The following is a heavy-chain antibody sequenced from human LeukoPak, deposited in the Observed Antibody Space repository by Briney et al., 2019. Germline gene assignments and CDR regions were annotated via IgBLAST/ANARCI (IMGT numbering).Heavy chain of an antibody. CDR2: MYSSGNT. J-gene: IGHJ4*02. D-gene: IGHD6-19*01. Sequence: SETLPLTRTVSGGSISSYYWSWLRQPAGKGREWMGRMYSSGNTNYNPSLKSRVTMSVDTAKNQFSLKLSSVTAADTAVYYCAREYSSDRYFDYWGQGTLVTVSS. CDR1: GGSISSYY. CDR3: AREYSSDRYFDY. V-gene: IGHV4-4*07.